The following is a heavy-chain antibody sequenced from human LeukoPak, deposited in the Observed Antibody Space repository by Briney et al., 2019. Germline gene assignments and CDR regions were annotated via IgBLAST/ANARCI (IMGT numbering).Heavy chain of an antibody. J-gene: IGHJ5*02. Sequence: TGGSLRLSCAASGFTFSSYGMHWVCQAPGKGLEWVAFIRYDGSNKYYADSVKGRFTISRDNSKNTLYLQMNSLRAEDTAVYYCAKGVIVGATLSSWFDPWGQGTLVTVSS. V-gene: IGHV3-30*02. D-gene: IGHD1-26*01. CDR3: AKGVIVGATLSSWFDP. CDR1: GFTFSSYG. CDR2: IRYDGSNK.